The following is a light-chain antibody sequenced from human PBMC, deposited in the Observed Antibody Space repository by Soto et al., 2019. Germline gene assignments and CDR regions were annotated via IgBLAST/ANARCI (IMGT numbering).Light chain of an antibody. Sequence: EIVMTQSPATLSVSPGETATLSCRASQSVSFHLAWYQQKPGQGPRLLIYGAFTRATGIPARFSGSGSGTDCTLTISSLQSEDVALYYCQQYKNWPPLTFGGGTKVEIK. V-gene: IGKV3-15*01. CDR2: GAF. J-gene: IGKJ4*01. CDR1: QSVSFH. CDR3: QQYKNWPPLT.